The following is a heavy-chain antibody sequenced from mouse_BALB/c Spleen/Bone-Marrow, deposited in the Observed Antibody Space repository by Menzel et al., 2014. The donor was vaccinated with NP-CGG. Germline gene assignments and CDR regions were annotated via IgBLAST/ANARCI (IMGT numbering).Heavy chain of an antibody. J-gene: IGHJ2*01. D-gene: IGHD1-1*01. Sequence: DVMLVESGGGLVKPGGSLKLSYAASGFTFSDYYMYWVRQTPEKRLEWVATISDGGSYTYYPDSVKGRFTISRDNAKNNLYLQMSSLKSEDTAMYYCARGSSYFDYWGQGTTLTVSS. V-gene: IGHV5-4*02. CDR2: ISDGGSYT. CDR3: ARGSSYFDY. CDR1: GFTFSDYY.